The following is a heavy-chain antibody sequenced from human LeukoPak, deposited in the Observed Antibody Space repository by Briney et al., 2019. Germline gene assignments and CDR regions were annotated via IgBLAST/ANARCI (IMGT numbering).Heavy chain of an antibody. Sequence: PGGSLRLSCAASGFTFSSYWMSWVRQAPGKGLEWVAVISYDGSNKYYADSVKGRFTISRDNSKNTLYLQMNSLRAEDTAVYYCAKDPGGNDYGDYYFDYWGQGTLVTVSS. V-gene: IGHV3-30*18. D-gene: IGHD4-17*01. CDR3: AKDPGGNDYGDYYFDY. CDR2: ISYDGSNK. CDR1: GFTFSSYW. J-gene: IGHJ4*02.